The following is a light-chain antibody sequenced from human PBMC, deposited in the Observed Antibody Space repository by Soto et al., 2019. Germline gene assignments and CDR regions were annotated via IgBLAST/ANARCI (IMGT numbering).Light chain of an antibody. Sequence: DIQMTQSPSSVSASVGDRITITCRASQDIGGRLAWFQQKPGKAPQYLIYDASTLKTGVPSRFSGSGSGSEFNFTITGLQPDDFATYFCQQYNTYATFGQGTRLEIK. CDR1: QDIGGR. CDR3: QQYNTYAT. CDR2: DAS. V-gene: IGKV1D-16*01. J-gene: IGKJ5*01.